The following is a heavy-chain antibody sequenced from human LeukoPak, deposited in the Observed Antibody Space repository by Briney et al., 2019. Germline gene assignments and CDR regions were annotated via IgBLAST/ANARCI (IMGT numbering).Heavy chain of an antibody. CDR3: TRDRGAYNLYDY. CDR1: GFTSSDYA. J-gene: IGHJ4*02. D-gene: IGHD1-1*01. Sequence: GRSLRLSCAASGFTSSDYAFHWVRQAPGKGLEWVGFIRSKAYGETADYAASVKGRFTISRDDSKAIAYLQMNSLKTEDTAVYHCTRDRGAYNLYDYWGQGTLVTVSS. CDR2: IRSKAYGETA. V-gene: IGHV3-49*04.